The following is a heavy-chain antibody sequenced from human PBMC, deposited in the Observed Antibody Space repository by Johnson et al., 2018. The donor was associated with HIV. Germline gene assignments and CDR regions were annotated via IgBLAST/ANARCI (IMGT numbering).Heavy chain of an antibody. CDR2: INWNGGST. V-gene: IGHV3-20*04. D-gene: IGHD5-18*01. Sequence: VQLVESGGGVVRPGGSLRLPCPASGFTFDDHDLRWVRQAPGKGPEWVSGINWNGGSTGYGDSVKGRFTISRDNSKNTLYLQMNSLRAEDTAVYYCTRLPSGYSRDAFDIWGQGTMVTVSS. CDR1: GFTFDDHD. J-gene: IGHJ3*02. CDR3: TRLPSGYSRDAFDI.